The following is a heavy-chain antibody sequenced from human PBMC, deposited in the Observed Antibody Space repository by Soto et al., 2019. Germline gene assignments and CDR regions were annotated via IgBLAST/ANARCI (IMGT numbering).Heavy chain of an antibody. D-gene: IGHD6-19*01. Sequence: QVQLVESGGGVVQPGRSLRLSCAASGFTFSSYAMHWVRQAPGKGLEWVAIISYDGSNKYYADSVKGRFTISRDNSKNTLYLQMNSLRAEDTAVYYCARGARGAVAGTIDSWGQGTLVTLSS. V-gene: IGHV3-30-3*01. CDR3: ARGARGAVAGTIDS. J-gene: IGHJ4*02. CDR1: GFTFSSYA. CDR2: ISYDGSNK.